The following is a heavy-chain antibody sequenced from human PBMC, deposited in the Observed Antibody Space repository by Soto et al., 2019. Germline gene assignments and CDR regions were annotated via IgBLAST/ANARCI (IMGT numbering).Heavy chain of an antibody. V-gene: IGHV4-30-4*01. Sequence: PSETLSLTCTVSGGSISSGDYYWSWIRQPPGKGLEWIGYIYYSGSTYYNPSLKSRVTISVDTSKNQFSLKLSTVTAAHTAVYYCASGTTVTTGGHYYYYYGMDAWGQGTTVTVSS. CDR3: ASGTTVTTGGHYYYYYGMDA. CDR2: IYYSGST. D-gene: IGHD4-4*01. CDR1: GGSISSGDYY. J-gene: IGHJ6*02.